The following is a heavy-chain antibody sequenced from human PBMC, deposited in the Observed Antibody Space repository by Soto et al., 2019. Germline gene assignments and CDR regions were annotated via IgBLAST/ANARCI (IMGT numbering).Heavy chain of an antibody. CDR3: ERGIAPGGYVGWFYP. Sequence: QVQLQESGPGLVKPSQTLSLTCTVAAGSISSGGYDWSWIRQHPGKGLEWLGYIYYSGCTYYHPSLMCRVTISVDTSKIQCSLKLSSVTVADTAVYYCERGIAPGGYVGWFYPWGQGTLVTGSS. CDR1: AGSISSGGYD. J-gene: IGHJ5*02. CDR2: IYYSGCT. V-gene: IGHV4-31*03. D-gene: IGHD5-12*01.